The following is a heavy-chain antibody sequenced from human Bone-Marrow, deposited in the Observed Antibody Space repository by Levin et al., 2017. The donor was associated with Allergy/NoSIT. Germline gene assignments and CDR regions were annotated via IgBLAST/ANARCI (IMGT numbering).Heavy chain of an antibody. D-gene: IGHD3-22*01. J-gene: IGHJ4*02. CDR3: ARGRSHYYDTSAYLDY. Sequence: PGGSLRLSCAASGFTFSSFGMHLVRQAPGKGLEWMAIISYDGSNEYYADSVKGRFIISRDNSKNTLYLQMTSLRTDDTAVFYCARGRSHYYDTSAYLDYWGQGTLVTVSS. CDR2: ISYDGSNE. CDR1: GFTFSSFG. V-gene: IGHV3-30*03.